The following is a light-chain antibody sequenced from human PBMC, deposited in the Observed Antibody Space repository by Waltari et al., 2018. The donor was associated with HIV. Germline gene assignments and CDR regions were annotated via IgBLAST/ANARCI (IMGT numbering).Light chain of an antibody. J-gene: IGLJ3*02. CDR3: AAWDDSLNGWV. CDR1: SSNIGSNT. Sequence: QSVLTQPPSASGTPGQRVTISCSGSSSNIGSNTVNWYQQRPGTAPKLLLDSNNQRPSGVTDRFSGSKSGTSDSLAISGLQSEDEADDYCAAWDDSLNGWVFGGGTKLTVL. CDR2: SNN. V-gene: IGLV1-44*01.